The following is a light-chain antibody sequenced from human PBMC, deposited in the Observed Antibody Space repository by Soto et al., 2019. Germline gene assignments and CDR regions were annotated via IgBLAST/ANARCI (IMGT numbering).Light chain of an antibody. J-gene: IGKJ4*01. CDR2: GAS. V-gene: IGKV3-15*01. Sequence: ETVMTQSPATLSVSPGERATLSCRASQSVSTNLAWYQQKPGQAPRLLIYGASTRATGIPARFSGSGSGTEFTLTISSLQSEDFAFYYCQQYYNWPPLTFGGGTKVEI. CDR3: QQYYNWPPLT. CDR1: QSVSTN.